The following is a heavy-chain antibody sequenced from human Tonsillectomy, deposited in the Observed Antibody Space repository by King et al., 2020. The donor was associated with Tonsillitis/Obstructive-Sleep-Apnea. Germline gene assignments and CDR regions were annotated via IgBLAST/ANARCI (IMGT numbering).Heavy chain of an antibody. CDR2: VSGSGGST. J-gene: IGHJ4*02. V-gene: IGHV3-23*04. D-gene: IGHD5/OR15-5a*01. Sequence: DVQLVESGGGLVQPGGSLRLSCAASGFSFSSSAMSWVRQAPGKGLEWVSTVSGSGGSTYYADSVKGRFTVSRANSKATLYLQMNSLRAEDTALYFCAKDGRSTTPGYWGQGTLVTVSS. CDR1: GFSFSSSA. CDR3: AKDGRSTTPGY.